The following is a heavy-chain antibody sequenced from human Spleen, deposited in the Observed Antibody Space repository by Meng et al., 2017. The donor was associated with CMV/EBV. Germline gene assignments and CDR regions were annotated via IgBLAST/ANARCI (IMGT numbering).Heavy chain of an antibody. CDR2: IYYSGST. J-gene: IGHJ6*02. Sequence: GSLRLSCTVSGGSVSSGSYYWSWIRQPPGKGLEWIGYIYYSGSTNYNPSLKSRVTISVDTSKNQFSLKLSSVTAADTAVYYCARDRCSSTSCYLSDGMDVWGQGTTVTVSS. V-gene: IGHV4-61*01. CDR3: ARDRCSSTSCYLSDGMDV. CDR1: GGSVSSGSYY. D-gene: IGHD2-2*01.